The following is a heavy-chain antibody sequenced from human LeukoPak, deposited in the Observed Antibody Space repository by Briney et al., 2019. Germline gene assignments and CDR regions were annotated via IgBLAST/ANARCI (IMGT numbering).Heavy chain of an antibody. V-gene: IGHV4-39*07. CDR2: INHSGST. Sequence: SETLSLTCTVSGGSISSSSYYWGWIRQPPGKGLEWIGEINHSGSTNYNPSLKSRVTISVDTSKNQFSLKLSSVTAADTAVYYCARGNDYGDVFDYWGQGTLVTVSS. CDR1: GGSISSSSYY. J-gene: IGHJ4*02. CDR3: ARGNDYGDVFDY. D-gene: IGHD4-17*01.